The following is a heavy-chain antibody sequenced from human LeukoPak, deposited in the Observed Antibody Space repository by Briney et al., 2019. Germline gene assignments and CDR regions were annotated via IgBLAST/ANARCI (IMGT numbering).Heavy chain of an antibody. CDR3: ARDASGNYEGWFDP. J-gene: IGHJ5*02. V-gene: IGHV1-69*06. CDR2: IIVNFAAT. CDR1: GGSVSSHS. D-gene: IGHD1-26*01. Sequence: ASVKVCCKASGGSVSSHSITWVRQAPGQGLEWMGKIIVNFAATTYAQKFQGRLTLTADKFTSTVYMELSSLRSDDTAVYYCARDASGNYEGWFDPWGQGTLVTVSS.